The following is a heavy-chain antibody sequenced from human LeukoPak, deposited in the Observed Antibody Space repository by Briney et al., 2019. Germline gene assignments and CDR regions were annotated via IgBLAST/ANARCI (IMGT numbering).Heavy chain of an antibody. CDR1: GGSISSSNW. J-gene: IGHJ4*02. CDR3: ARVQGIIGGLDY. D-gene: IGHD4-11*01. V-gene: IGHV4-4*02. CDR2: IYHSGST. Sequence: SGTLSLTCAVSGGSISSSNWWSWVRQPPGKGLEWIGEIYHSGSTNYNPSLKSRVTISEDKSKNQFSLKLSSVTAADTAVYYCARVQGIIGGLDYWGQGTLVTVSS.